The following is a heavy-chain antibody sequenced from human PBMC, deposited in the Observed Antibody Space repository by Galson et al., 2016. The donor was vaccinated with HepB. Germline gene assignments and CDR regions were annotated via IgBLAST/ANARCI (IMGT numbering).Heavy chain of an antibody. J-gene: IGHJ5*02. CDR3: VKDTDGVVVAATGGLGP. CDR1: GFTFDDYA. V-gene: IGHV3-9*01. Sequence: SLRLSCAAPGFTFDDYAMHWVRQAPGKGLEWISGINFNSVIIGYADSVKGRFTISRDNAKNSLYLQMNALRAEDTALYYCVKDTDGVVVAATGGLGPWGQGTLVTVSS. CDR2: INFNSVII. D-gene: IGHD2-15*01.